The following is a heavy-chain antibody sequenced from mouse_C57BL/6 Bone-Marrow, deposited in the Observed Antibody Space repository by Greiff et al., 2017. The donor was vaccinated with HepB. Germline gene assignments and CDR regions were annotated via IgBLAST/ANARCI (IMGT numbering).Heavy chain of an antibody. Sequence: VQLQQSGPELVKPGASVKISCKASGYAFSSSWMHWVKQRPGKGLEWIGRIYPGDGDTNYNGKFKGKATLTADKSSSTAYMQLSSLTSEDAAVYGCARTIYYPAYFDVWGTGTTGTVSS. V-gene: IGHV1-82*01. J-gene: IGHJ1*03. CDR3: ARTIYYPAYFDV. CDR1: GYAFSSSW. D-gene: IGHD2-1*01. CDR2: IYPGDGDT.